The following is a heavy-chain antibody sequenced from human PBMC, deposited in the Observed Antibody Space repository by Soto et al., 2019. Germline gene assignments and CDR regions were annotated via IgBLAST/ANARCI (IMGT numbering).Heavy chain of an antibody. CDR2: ISAYNGNT. Sequence: QVQLVQSGAEVKKPGASVKVSCKASGYTFTSYGISWVRQAPGQGLEWMGWISAYNGNTNYAQKLQGRVTMTTDTATSTAYMELRSLRSDDTAVYYCARAPTPPIWSGDAFDIWGQGTMVTVSS. D-gene: IGHD3-10*01. CDR3: ARAPTPPIWSGDAFDI. J-gene: IGHJ3*02. CDR1: GYTFTSYG. V-gene: IGHV1-18*01.